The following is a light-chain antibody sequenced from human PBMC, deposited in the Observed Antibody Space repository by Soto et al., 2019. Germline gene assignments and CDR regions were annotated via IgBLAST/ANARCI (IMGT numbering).Light chain of an antibody. Sequence: EIVMTQSPATLSVSPGERATLSCRASQSVITNLAWYQQKSGQAPRLLIYGASTRATGISARFSGSGSGTDFTLTISRLEPEDFAVYYCQQYATSPITFGQGTRLEIK. J-gene: IGKJ5*01. CDR3: QQYATSPIT. CDR1: QSVITN. V-gene: IGKV3-15*01. CDR2: GAS.